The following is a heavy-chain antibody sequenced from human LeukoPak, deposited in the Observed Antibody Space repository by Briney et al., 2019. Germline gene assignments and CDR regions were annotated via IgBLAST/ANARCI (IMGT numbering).Heavy chain of an antibody. CDR3: ARSQRGPAAAFDY. Sequence: GGSLRLSCAASGFTFSSHSMNWVRQAPGKGLEWVSSISSSSSYIYYADSVKGRFTISRDNAKNSLYPQMNSLRAEDTAVYYCARSQRGPAAAFDYWGQGTLVTVSS. CDR1: GFTFSSHS. J-gene: IGHJ4*02. D-gene: IGHD2-2*01. CDR2: ISSSSSYI. V-gene: IGHV3-21*01.